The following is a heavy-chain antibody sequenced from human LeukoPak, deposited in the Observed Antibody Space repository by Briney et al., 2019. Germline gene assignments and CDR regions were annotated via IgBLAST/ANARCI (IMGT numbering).Heavy chain of an antibody. CDR1: PLPSSVSY. CDR3: AKDLSTHTF. CDR2: LRSSTGFT. J-gene: IGHJ6*02. D-gene: IGHD2-2*01. Sequence: RPRGSLPPTRLATPLPSSVSYVSCMRQAPGEGLEWGAYLRSSTGFTKYADSVKGRLTISRDNSKNTLYLQMSSLRAVDTAVYYCAKDLSTHTFWGQGTTVTVSS. V-gene: IGHV3-11*05.